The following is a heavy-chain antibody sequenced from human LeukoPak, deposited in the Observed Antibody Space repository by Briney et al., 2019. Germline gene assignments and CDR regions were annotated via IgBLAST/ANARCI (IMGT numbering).Heavy chain of an antibody. J-gene: IGHJ4*02. V-gene: IGHV3-33*06. CDR2: IWYDGSNK. Sequence: GGSLRLSCAASGFTFCIYGMHWVRQAPGKGLEWVAVIWYDGSNKYYADSVKGRFTISRDNSKNTLYLQMNSLRAEDTAVYYCAKDRDYYDSSGYLDHWGQGTLVTVSS. CDR1: GFTFCIYG. D-gene: IGHD3-22*01. CDR3: AKDRDYYDSSGYLDH.